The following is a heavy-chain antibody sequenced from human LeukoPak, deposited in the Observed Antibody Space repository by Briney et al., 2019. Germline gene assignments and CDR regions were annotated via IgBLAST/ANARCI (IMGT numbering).Heavy chain of an antibody. V-gene: IGHV3-13*01. J-gene: IGHJ6*02. D-gene: IGHD5-12*01. Sequence: GGSLRLSCAASGFTFSSYDMHWVRQATGKGLEWVSAIGTAGDTYYPGSVKGRFTISRENAKNSLYLQMNSLRAGDTAVYYCARALYSGYDSSYYYGMDVWGQGTTVTVFS. CDR3: ARALYSGYDSSYYYGMDV. CDR2: IGTAGDT. CDR1: GFTFSSYD.